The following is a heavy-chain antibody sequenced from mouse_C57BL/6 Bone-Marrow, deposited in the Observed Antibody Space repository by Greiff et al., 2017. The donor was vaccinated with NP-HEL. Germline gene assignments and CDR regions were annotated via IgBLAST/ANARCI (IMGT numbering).Heavy chain of an antibody. D-gene: IGHD2-4*01. CDR3: AREGGLRRRTYAMDY. J-gene: IGHJ4*01. V-gene: IGHV5-16*01. CDR2: INYDGSST. Sequence: EVKLMESEGGLVQPGSSMKLSCTASGFTSSDYYMAWVRQVPEKGLEWVANINYDGSSTYYLDSLKSRFIISRDNAKNILYLQMRSLKSEDTATYYCAREGGLRRRTYAMDYWGQGTSVTVSS. CDR1: GFTSSDYY.